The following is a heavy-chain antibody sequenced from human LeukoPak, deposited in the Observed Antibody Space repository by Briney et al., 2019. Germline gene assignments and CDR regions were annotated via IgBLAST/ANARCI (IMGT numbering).Heavy chain of an antibody. V-gene: IGHV3-23*01. CDR1: GFTFSTYA. J-gene: IGHJ4*02. D-gene: IGHD2-15*01. Sequence: GGSLRLSCAASGFTFSTYAMNWVRQAPGKGLEWVTVFIGGGGSTYYADSVKGWFTISRDNSKNTLYLQMNSLRAEDTAVYYCAKRGGYSFDYWGQGTLVTVSS. CDR2: FIGGGGST. CDR3: AKRGGYSFDY.